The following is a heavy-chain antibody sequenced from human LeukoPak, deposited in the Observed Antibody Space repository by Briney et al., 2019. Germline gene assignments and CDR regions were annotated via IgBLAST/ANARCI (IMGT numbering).Heavy chain of an antibody. V-gene: IGHV4-38-2*02. CDR3: ARPTARLGWFDP. D-gene: IGHD6-6*01. J-gene: IGHJ5*02. CDR2: IYHSGST. CDR1: GGSISSYY. Sequence: SETLSLTCTVSGGSISSYYWGWIRQPPGKGLEWVGSIYHSGSTYHNPSLKSRVTISVDTSKNQFSLKLRSVTAADTAVYYCARPTARLGWFDPWGQGTLVTVSS.